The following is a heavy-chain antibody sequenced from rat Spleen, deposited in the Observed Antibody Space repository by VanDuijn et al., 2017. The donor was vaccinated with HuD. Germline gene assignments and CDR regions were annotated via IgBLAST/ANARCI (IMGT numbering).Heavy chain of an antibody. V-gene: IGHV5-20*01. D-gene: IGHD1-6*01. CDR1: GFTFSNYD. J-gene: IGHJ2*01. CDR2: ISYDGSST. Sequence: EVQLVESGGGLVQPGRSMKLSCAASGFTFSNYDMAWVRQAPTKGLEWVASISYDGSSTYYRDSVKGRFTISRDNAKSTLYLQMDSLKSEDTATYYCTTWDYWHNRFDYWGQGVMVTVSS. CDR3: TTWDYWHNRFDY.